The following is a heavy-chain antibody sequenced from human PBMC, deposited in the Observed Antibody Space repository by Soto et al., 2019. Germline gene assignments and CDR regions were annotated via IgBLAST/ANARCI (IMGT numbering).Heavy chain of an antibody. CDR1: GFTFSSYT. D-gene: IGHD6-19*01. CDR3: ARGAGIAVADTSFEY. J-gene: IGHJ4*02. Sequence: QVQLVESGGGVVQPGRSLRLSCAASGFTFSSYTMHWVRQAPGKGLEWGAAISYDGSNKYYANSVKGRFTIARDNSKNALYVQMNSLRGEDTAVYYCARGAGIAVADTSFEYWGQGTLVTVSS. CDR2: ISYDGSNK. V-gene: IGHV3-30-3*01.